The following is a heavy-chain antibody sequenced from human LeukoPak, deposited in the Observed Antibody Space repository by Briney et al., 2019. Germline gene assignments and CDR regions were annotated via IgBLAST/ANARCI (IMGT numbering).Heavy chain of an antibody. CDR1: GGSVSSGSYY. CDR2: IYYSGST. D-gene: IGHD1-26*01. V-gene: IGHV4-61*01. J-gene: IGHJ4*02. Sequence: SETLSLTCTVSGGSVSSGSYYWSWSRQPPGKGLEWIEYIYYSGSTNYNPSLKSRVTISVDTSKNQFSLKLSSVTAADTAVYYCASRKSGSYFPSIDYWGQGTLVTVSS. CDR3: ASRKSGSYFPSIDY.